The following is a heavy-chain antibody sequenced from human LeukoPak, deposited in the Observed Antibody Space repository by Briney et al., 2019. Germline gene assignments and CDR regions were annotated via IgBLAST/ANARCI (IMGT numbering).Heavy chain of an antibody. Sequence: GGSLRLSCAASGFTFSSYAMHWVRQAPGKGLEWVANIKGDGSDKYYVDSVKGRFTISRDNARNSLYLQMNSLRAEDTAVYYCARDWIDVTGTGFDYWGQGNLVTVSS. CDR1: GFTFSSYA. D-gene: IGHD6-19*01. CDR2: IKGDGSDK. J-gene: IGHJ4*02. V-gene: IGHV3-7*01. CDR3: ARDWIDVTGTGFDY.